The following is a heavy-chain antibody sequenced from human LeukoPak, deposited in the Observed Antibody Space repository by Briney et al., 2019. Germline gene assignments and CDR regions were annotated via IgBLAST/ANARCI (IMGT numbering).Heavy chain of an antibody. Sequence: ASVKVSCKASGYTFTSYAMHWVRQAPGQRLEWMGWINAGNGNTKYSQEFQGRVTITRDTSASTAYMELSSLRSEDTAVYYCARERTPGSGYGVDYWGQGTVVTVSS. J-gene: IGHJ4*02. D-gene: IGHD6-25*01. CDR1: GYTFTSYA. CDR2: INAGNGNT. CDR3: ARERTPGSGYGVDY. V-gene: IGHV1-3*03.